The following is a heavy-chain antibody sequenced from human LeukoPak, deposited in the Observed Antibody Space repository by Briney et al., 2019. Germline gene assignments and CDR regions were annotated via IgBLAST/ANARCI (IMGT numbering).Heavy chain of an antibody. D-gene: IGHD2-2*02. CDR3: ARCPGPDIVVVPAAIFDY. J-gene: IGHJ4*02. Sequence: PSETLSLTCAVYGGSFSGYYWSWIRQPPGKGLEWIGEINHSGSTNYNPSLKSRVTISVDTSKNQFSLKLSSVTAADTAVYYCARCPGPDIVVVPAAIFDYWRQGTLVTVSS. V-gene: IGHV4-34*01. CDR1: GGSFSGYY. CDR2: INHSGST.